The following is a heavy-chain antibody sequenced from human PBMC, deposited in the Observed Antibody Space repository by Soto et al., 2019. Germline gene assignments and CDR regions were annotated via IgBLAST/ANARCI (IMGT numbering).Heavy chain of an antibody. CDR2: INHSGST. CDR3: ARGWGRIFDY. D-gene: IGHD7-27*01. J-gene: IGHJ4*02. V-gene: IGHV4-34*01. CDR1: GGSFSGYY. Sequence: QVQLQQWGAGLLKPSETLSLTCAVYGGSFSGYYWSWIRQPPGEGLEWIGEINHSGSTNYNPSRKSRVTISIDTSKNQFSLKLSSVTAADTAVYYCARGWGRIFDYWGQGTLVTVSS.